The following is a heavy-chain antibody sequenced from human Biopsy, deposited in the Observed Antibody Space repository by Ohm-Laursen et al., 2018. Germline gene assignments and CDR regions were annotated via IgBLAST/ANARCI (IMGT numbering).Heavy chain of an antibody. CDR3: ATKLTGYFHH. CDR1: GGSFSNSG. J-gene: IGHJ1*01. Sequence: SVKPSCKAPGGSFSNSGVNWVRQAPGQGLEWLGGNILILGTGNYAQKFQDTVTVAADTSTSTATMELRSLRSDDTAVYYCATKLTGYFHHWGQGTLVIVSS. D-gene: IGHD3-9*01. V-gene: IGHV1-69*06. CDR2: NILILGTG.